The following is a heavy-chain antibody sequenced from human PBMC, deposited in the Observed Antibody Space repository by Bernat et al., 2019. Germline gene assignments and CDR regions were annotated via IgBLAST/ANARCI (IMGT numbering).Heavy chain of an antibody. CDR2: LRGSGGST. CDR3: AKDLYDIWGGYNGWYFDL. D-gene: IGHD3-3*01. V-gene: IGHV3-23*04. CDR1: GFTFSSYG. Sequence: VQLVESGGGVVQPGRSLRLSCAASGFTFSSYGMHWVRQAPGKGLEWVSALRGSGGSTYYADPVTGRFTISSDNSKNPLCLPMTRLRAADPAVYYCAKDLYDIWGGYNGWYFDLWGRGTLVTVSS. J-gene: IGHJ2*01.